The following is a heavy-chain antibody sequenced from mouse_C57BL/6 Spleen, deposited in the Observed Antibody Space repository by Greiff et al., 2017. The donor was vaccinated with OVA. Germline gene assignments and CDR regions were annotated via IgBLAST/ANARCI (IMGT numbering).Heavy chain of an antibody. Sequence: QVQLQQPGAELVKPGASVKLSCKASGYTFTSYWMHWVKQRPGQGLEWIGMIHPNSGSTNYNEKFKSKATLTVDKSSSTAYMRLSSLTSEDSAVYYCAIYDYDDGFAYWGQGTLVTVSA. V-gene: IGHV1-64*01. J-gene: IGHJ3*01. CDR3: AIYDYDDGFAY. D-gene: IGHD2-4*01. CDR2: IHPNSGST. CDR1: GYTFTSYW.